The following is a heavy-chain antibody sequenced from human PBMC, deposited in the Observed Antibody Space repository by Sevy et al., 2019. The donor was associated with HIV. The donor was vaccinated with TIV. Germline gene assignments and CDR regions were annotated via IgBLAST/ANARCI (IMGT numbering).Heavy chain of an antibody. D-gene: IGHD5-12*01. V-gene: IGHV3-15*01. J-gene: IGHJ6*02. Sequence: GGSLRLSCTASGFTFSSAWMSWVRQAPGKGLEWVGRIKSEFDGGAKDYAAPVKGNFTISRENSKNTVYLQMNSLKTESTADDYCITYHAYRGYDEEVINYYFYGMDVWGQGTTVTVSS. CDR2: IKSEFDGGAK. CDR1: GFTFSSAW. CDR3: ITYHAYRGYDEEVINYYFYGMDV.